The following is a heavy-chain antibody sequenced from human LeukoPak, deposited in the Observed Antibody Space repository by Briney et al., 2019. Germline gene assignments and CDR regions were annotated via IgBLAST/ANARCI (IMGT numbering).Heavy chain of an antibody. V-gene: IGHV3-23*01. CDR3: AKDLDGQWLDGGYFDY. D-gene: IGHD6-19*01. CDR2: ISGSGGST. Sequence: GGSLRLSCAASGFTFSSYAMSWVRQAPGKGLEWVSAISGSGGSTYYADSVKGRFTISRDNSKNTLYLQMNSLRAEDTAVYYCAKDLDGQWLDGGYFDYWGQGTLVTVSS. J-gene: IGHJ4*02. CDR1: GFTFSSYA.